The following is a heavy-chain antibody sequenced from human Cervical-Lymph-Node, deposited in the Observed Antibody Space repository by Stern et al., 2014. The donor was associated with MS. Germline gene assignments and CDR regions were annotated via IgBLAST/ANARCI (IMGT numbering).Heavy chain of an antibody. Sequence: QLVQSGGGVVQPGRSLRVSCATAGFTFTSYAMNWVNQAPGKGLEWVAFRSYDGNTKYYADSVKGRFTISRDNSKNTLYLQMSSLRAEDTAVYYCVRERSSRGFDYWGQGSLVTVSS. D-gene: IGHD5/OR15-5a*01. CDR2: RSYDGNTK. CDR3: VRERSSRGFDY. V-gene: IGHV3-30-3*01. CDR1: GFTFTSYA. J-gene: IGHJ4*02.